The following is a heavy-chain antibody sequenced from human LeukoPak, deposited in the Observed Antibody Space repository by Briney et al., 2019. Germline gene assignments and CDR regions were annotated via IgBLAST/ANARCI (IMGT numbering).Heavy chain of an antibody. J-gene: IGHJ3*02. V-gene: IGHV5-51*01. Sequence: GESLKISCKGSGYSFTSYWIGWVRQKSGKGLEWMGLVHPGDSETRYSPSFQGQVTISADMSITTAYLQWNDLKASDTAIYYCARRFSGHDAFDIWGQGTLVTVSS. CDR3: ARRFSGHDAFDI. CDR1: GYSFTSYW. CDR2: VHPGDSET. D-gene: IGHD3-3*01.